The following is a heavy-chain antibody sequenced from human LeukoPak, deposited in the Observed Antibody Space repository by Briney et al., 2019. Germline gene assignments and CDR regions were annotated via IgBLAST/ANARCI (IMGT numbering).Heavy chain of an antibody. Sequence: SETLSLTCTVSGGSISSYYWSWIRQPPGKGLEWIGYIYYSGSTNYNPSLKSRVTISVDTSKNQFSLKLSSVTAADTAVYYCARYAFSDYDLWSGYYTGFDPWGQGTLVTVSS. CDR3: ARYAFSDYDLWSGYYTGFDP. CDR1: GGSISSYY. CDR2: IYYSGST. V-gene: IGHV4-59*01. D-gene: IGHD3-3*01. J-gene: IGHJ5*02.